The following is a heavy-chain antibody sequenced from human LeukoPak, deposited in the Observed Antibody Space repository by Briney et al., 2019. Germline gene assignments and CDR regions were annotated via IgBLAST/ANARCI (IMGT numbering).Heavy chain of an antibody. CDR3: ARRDSGSYEHAFDI. D-gene: IGHD1-26*01. Sequence: TSETLSLTCAVYGGSFSGYYWSWIRQPPGKGLEWIGEINHSGSTNYNPSLKSRVTISVDTSKNQFSLKLGSVTAADTAVYYCARRDSGSYEHAFDIWGQGTMVTVSS. J-gene: IGHJ3*02. V-gene: IGHV4-34*01. CDR1: GGSFSGYY. CDR2: INHSGST.